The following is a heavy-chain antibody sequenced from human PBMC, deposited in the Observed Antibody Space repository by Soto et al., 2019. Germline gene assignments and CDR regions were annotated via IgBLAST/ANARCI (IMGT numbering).Heavy chain of an antibody. CDR3: AKEVNRWSYYFDY. Sequence: EVQLLESGGGLVQPGGSLRLSCAASGITFSTYAMTWVRQAPGKGLEWVSTISGSGDNTYYADPVKGRFTISRDSSKNTLYLQMNSLRAEDTAVYYCAKEVNRWSYYFDYWGQGTLVTVSS. CDR2: ISGSGDNT. J-gene: IGHJ4*02. D-gene: IGHD2-8*01. CDR1: GITFSTYA. V-gene: IGHV3-23*01.